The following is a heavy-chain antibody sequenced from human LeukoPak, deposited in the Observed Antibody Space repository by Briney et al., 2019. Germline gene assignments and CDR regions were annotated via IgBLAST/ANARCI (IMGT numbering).Heavy chain of an antibody. D-gene: IGHD5-12*01. CDR1: GVSISSSSYY. J-gene: IGHJ4*01. V-gene: IGHV4-39*01. CDR2: IYSSGST. CDR3: AKSGGFGLIDY. Sequence: SETLSLTCNVSGVSISSSSYYWGWIRQPPGKGLEWIGSIYSSGSTYYSSSLKSRVTISIDTSKNQVSLKMSSVTAADTAVYYCAKSGGFGLIDYWGQGTLVTVSS.